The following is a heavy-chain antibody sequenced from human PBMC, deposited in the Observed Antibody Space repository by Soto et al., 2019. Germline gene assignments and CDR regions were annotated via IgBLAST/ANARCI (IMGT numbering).Heavy chain of an antibody. D-gene: IGHD3-3*01. J-gene: IGHJ6*03. CDR3: ARDSYYDFWSGYGHYYYYYMDV. CDR1: GFTFSSYG. CDR2: IWYDGSNK. Sequence: GGSLRLSCAASGFTFSSYGMHWVRQAPGKGLEWVAVIWYDGSNKYYADYVKGRFTISRDNSKNTLYLQMNSLRAEDTAVYYRARDSYYDFWSGYGHYYYYYMDVWGKGTTVTVSS. V-gene: IGHV3-33*01.